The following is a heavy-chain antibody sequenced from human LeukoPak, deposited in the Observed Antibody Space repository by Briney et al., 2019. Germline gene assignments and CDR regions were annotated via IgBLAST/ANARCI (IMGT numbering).Heavy chain of an antibody. V-gene: IGHV3-23*01. Sequence: GGSLRLSCAASGFTFSSYSMNWVRQAPGKGLEWVSAISGSGGSTYYADSVKGRFTISRDNSKNTLYLQMNSLRAEDTAVYYCAKDLLPYDSSGYYYVGAFDIWGQGTMVTVSS. CDR3: AKDLLPYDSSGYYYVGAFDI. D-gene: IGHD3-22*01. J-gene: IGHJ3*02. CDR2: ISGSGGST. CDR1: GFTFSSYS.